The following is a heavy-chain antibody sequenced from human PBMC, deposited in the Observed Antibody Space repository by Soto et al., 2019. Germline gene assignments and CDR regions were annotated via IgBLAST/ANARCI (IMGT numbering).Heavy chain of an antibody. CDR1: GFTFSSYG. D-gene: IGHD3-10*01. CDR3: AREYYYGSGSYYNVSAFDY. Sequence: QVQLVESGGGVVQPGRSLRLSCAASGFTFSSYGMHWVRQAPGKGLEWVAVIWYDGSNKYYADSVKGRFTISRDNSKNTMYLQMNSLGAEDTAVYYCAREYYYGSGSYYNVSAFDYWGQGTLVTVSS. CDR2: IWYDGSNK. V-gene: IGHV3-33*01. J-gene: IGHJ4*02.